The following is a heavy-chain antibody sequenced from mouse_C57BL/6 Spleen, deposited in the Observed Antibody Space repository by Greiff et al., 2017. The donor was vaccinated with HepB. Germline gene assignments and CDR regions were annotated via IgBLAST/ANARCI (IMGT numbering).Heavy chain of an antibody. CDR2: IHPNSGST. V-gene: IGHV1-64*01. D-gene: IGHD1-1*01. CDR1: GYTFTSYW. Sequence: QVQLQQPGAELVKPGASVKLSCKASGYTFTSYWMHWVKQRPGQGLEWIGMIHPNSGSTNYNEKFKSKATLTVDKSSSTAYMQLSSLTSEDSAVYYCAREGAYYYGSSGYFDVWGTGTTVTVSS. J-gene: IGHJ1*03. CDR3: AREGAYYYGSSGYFDV.